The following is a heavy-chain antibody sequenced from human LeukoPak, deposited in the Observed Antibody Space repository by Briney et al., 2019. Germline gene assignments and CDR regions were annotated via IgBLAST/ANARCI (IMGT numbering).Heavy chain of an antibody. CDR2: INYSGST. Sequence: PSETLSLTCTVSGDSMNNYYWSWIRQPPGKGLEWIGNINYSGSTYYNPSLKSRVTISVDTSKNQFSLKLSSVTAADTAVYYCARDGTVGDFWSGYYSLNAFDIWGQGTMVTVSS. CDR3: ARDGTVGDFWSGYYSLNAFDI. D-gene: IGHD3-3*01. J-gene: IGHJ3*02. V-gene: IGHV4-59*12. CDR1: GDSMNNYY.